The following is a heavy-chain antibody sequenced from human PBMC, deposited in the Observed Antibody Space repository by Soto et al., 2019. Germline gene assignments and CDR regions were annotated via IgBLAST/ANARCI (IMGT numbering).Heavy chain of an antibody. CDR2: IKRNSDGGRT. Sequence: EVQLVESGGGLVKPGGSLRLSCAASGFTFYNSWLNWVRQAPGKGLEWVGRIKRNSDGGRTEYAAPVKGRFTISRDDSENMLYLQMNSFKTEDTAVYYCTTGSVEGVWGPGTTVSVSS. V-gene: IGHV3-15*07. CDR1: GFTFYNSW. D-gene: IGHD2-15*01. J-gene: IGHJ6*02. CDR3: TTGSVEGV.